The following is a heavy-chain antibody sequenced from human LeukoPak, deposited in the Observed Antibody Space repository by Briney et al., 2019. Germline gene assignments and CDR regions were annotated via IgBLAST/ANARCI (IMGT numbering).Heavy chain of an antibody. CDR3: ARDFCGSGSDCSDY. D-gene: IGHD3-10*01. J-gene: IGHJ4*02. V-gene: IGHV3-7*03. CDR2: IKQDGSEK. Sequence: GGSLRLSCAASGFTFSSYWMSWVRQPPGKGLEWVAKIKQDGSEKYYLDSVKGRFTISRDNAKNSLYLQMNSLRAEDTAVYYCARDFCGSGSDCSDYWGQGTLVTVSS. CDR1: GFTFSSYW.